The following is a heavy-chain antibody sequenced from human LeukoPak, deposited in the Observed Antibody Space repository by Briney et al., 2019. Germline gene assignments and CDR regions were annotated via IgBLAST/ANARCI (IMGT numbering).Heavy chain of an antibody. Sequence: PGRSLRLSCAASGFTFSSYAMHWVRQAPGKGLEWVAVISYDGSNKYYADSVKGRFTISRDNSKNTLYLQMNSLRAEDTAVYCCARDERVLTRVYYFDYWGQGTLVTVSS. CDR3: ARDERVLTRVYYFDY. V-gene: IGHV3-30-3*01. CDR1: GFTFSSYA. D-gene: IGHD2-8*01. CDR2: ISYDGSNK. J-gene: IGHJ4*02.